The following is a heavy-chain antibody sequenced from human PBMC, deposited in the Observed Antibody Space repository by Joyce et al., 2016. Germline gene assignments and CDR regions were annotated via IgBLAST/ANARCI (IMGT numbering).Heavy chain of an antibody. D-gene: IGHD2-21*01. Sequence: EVQLVESGGGLVKPGGSLKIYCAASGFMFSTSSISWFRQAPGKGLEWVSAISGDRRFIFHADSVRGRFTVSRDNAENSLYLQMKSLRVEDTAVYFCARGGLVYDYSMDVWGQGTTVIVSS. J-gene: IGHJ6*02. CDR3: ARGGLVYDYSMDV. CDR2: ISGDRRFI. V-gene: IGHV3-21*02. CDR1: GFMFSTSS.